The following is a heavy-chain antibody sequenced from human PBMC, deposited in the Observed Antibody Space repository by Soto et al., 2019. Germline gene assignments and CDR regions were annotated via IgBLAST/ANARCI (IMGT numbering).Heavy chain of an antibody. CDR1: GGSISDYF. CDR3: ARGDSNYYYYYYMDV. Sequence: SETLSLTCTVSGGSISDYFWSWIRQPPGKGLEWIGYVYLSGRTNSNPSLKSRVTASLDASKNQFSLRLSSVTAADTAVYYCARGDSNYYYYYYMDVWGKGTTVTVSS. CDR2: VYLSGRT. V-gene: IGHV4-59*13. J-gene: IGHJ6*03. D-gene: IGHD4-4*01.